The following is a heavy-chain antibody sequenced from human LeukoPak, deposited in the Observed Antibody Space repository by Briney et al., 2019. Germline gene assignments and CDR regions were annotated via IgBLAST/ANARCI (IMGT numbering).Heavy chain of an antibody. V-gene: IGHV4-34*01. CDR1: GGSFSGYY. CDR3: VRQRGSGTYSFDY. Sequence: PSETLSLTCAVYGGSFSGYYWSWIRQPPGKGLEWIGEINHSGSTNHNLSLKSRVTISVDTFKNQFSLKLSSVTAADTAVYYCVRQRGSGTYSFDYWGQGTLVTVSS. D-gene: IGHD3-10*01. J-gene: IGHJ4*02. CDR2: INHSGST.